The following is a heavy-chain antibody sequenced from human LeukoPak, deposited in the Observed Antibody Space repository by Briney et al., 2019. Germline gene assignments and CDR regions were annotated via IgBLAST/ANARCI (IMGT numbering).Heavy chain of an antibody. CDR2: ISSSSAYI. V-gene: IGHV3-21*01. D-gene: IGHD2-2*01. Sequence: GGSLRLSCAASGFTFSDYAMDWVRQAPGKGLEWVSAISSSSAYIYYADSVKGRFTISRDNAKSSVSLQMNSLRADDTAVYYCARIFRYQLVDYYALDVWGQGTTVTVSS. CDR3: ARIFRYQLVDYYALDV. CDR1: GFTFSDYA. J-gene: IGHJ6*02.